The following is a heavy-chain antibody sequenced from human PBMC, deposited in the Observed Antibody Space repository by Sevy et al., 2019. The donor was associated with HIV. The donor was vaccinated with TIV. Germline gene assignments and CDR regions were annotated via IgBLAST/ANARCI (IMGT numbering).Heavy chain of an antibody. D-gene: IGHD2-8*01. Sequence: GGSLILSCVASGFNFNIYSMSWVRHAPGKGLEWVSTLSFGCGRINHADSVQGRFTMSRDDSKKTVYLEMNSLRAEDTAVYYCAREGCTRPHDHWGQGTLVTVSS. J-gene: IGHJ4*02. CDR1: GFNFNIYS. V-gene: IGHV3-23*01. CDR2: LSFGCGRI. CDR3: AREGCTRPHDH.